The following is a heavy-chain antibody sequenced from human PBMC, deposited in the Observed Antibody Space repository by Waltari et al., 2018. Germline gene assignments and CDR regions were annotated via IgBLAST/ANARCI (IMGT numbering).Heavy chain of an antibody. Sequence: QVQLVQSGPEVKKPGASVKVSCKASGYTFTDYIITWVRQAPGQGLEWMGCISDYDGNINDAKKVKDRVTMTTDTSATTAYMELRSLRSDDAAVYYCARRRRIAVTDSEAFYFDYWGQGTLVTVSS. CDR1: GYTFTDYI. V-gene: IGHV1-18*04. D-gene: IGHD6-19*01. CDR3: ARRRRIAVTDSEAFYFDY. CDR2: ISDYDGNI. J-gene: IGHJ4*02.